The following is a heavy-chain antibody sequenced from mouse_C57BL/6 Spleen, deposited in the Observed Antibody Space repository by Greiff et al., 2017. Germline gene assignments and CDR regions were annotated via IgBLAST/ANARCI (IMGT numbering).Heavy chain of an antibody. CDR2: IYPRSGNT. V-gene: IGHV1-81*01. CDR3: ARSALLLWDFNY. J-gene: IGHJ3*01. D-gene: IGHD2-1*01. CDR1: GYTFTSYG. Sequence: QVQLKQSGAELARPGASVKLSCKASGYTFTSYGISWVKQRTGQGLEWIGEIYPRSGNTYYNEKFKGKATLTAAKSSSTAYMELRSLTSEDSAVYFCARSALLLWDFNYWGQGTLVTVSA.